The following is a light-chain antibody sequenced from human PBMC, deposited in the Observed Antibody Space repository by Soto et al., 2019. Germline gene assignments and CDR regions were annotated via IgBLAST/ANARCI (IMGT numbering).Light chain of an antibody. CDR2: EVS. CDR3: TSYGGSNNYV. V-gene: IGLV2-8*01. J-gene: IGLJ1*01. CDR1: SSDVGGYDY. Sequence: QSVLTQPASVSGSPGQSIPISCTGTSSDVGGYDYVSWYQQHPGKAPQLMIYEVSKRPSGVPDRFSGSKSGNTASLTVSGLQAEDEADYYCTSYGGSNNYVFGTGTKVTVL.